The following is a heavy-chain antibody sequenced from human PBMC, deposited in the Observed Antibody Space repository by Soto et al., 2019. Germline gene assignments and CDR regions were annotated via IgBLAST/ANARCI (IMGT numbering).Heavy chain of an antibody. Sequence: GGSLRLSCTTSGFTFGDYALSWVRQAPGKGLEWVGFIRRNAYGGTTDYAASVKVRFTISRDDSKSIAYLQMNSLRTEDTALYYCTRASSLDFDFWGQGTLVTVSS. CDR3: TRASSLDFDF. CDR1: GFTFGDYA. J-gene: IGHJ4*02. CDR2: IRRNAYGGTT. D-gene: IGHD3-16*01. V-gene: IGHV3-49*04.